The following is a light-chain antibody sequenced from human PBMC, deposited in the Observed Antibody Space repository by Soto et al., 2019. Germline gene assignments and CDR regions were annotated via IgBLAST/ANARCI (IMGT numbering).Light chain of an antibody. Sequence: RVTITVRASQSISSWLAWYQQKXGKHPKLXIYGASNLQSGVPPRFSGSGSGTDFTLAISSLQTEDSATYYCLQDINYTWTFGQGTKVDI. CDR1: QSISSW. J-gene: IGKJ1*01. V-gene: IGKV1-5*01. CDR2: GAS. CDR3: LQDINYTWT.